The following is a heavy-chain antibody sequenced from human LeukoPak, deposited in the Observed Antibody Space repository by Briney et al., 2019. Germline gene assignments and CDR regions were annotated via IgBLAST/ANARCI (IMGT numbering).Heavy chain of an antibody. D-gene: IGHD5/OR15-5a*01. CDR1: GFTFSSYA. Sequence: PGGSLRLSCAASGFTFSSYALTWVRQAPGKELEWVSTITGSGGSTYYADSVKGRFTISRDNSKNTLYLQMNSLRAEDTAVYYCVSPVRDYWGQGTLVTVSS. V-gene: IGHV3-23*01. CDR2: ITGSGGST. J-gene: IGHJ4*02. CDR3: VSPVRDY.